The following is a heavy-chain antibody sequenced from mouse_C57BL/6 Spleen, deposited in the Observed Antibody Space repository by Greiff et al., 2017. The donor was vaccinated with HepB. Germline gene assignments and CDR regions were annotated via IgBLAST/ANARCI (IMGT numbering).Heavy chain of an antibody. CDR1: GYTFTSYW. CDR3: ARRDYYGSSGAFAY. D-gene: IGHD1-1*01. CDR2: IYPGSGST. Sequence: QVQLQQPGAELVKPGASVKMSCKASGYTFTSYWITWVKQRPGQGLEWIGDIYPGSGSTNYNEKFKSKATLTVDTSSSTAYMQLSSLTSEDSAVYYCARRDYYGSSGAFAYWGQGTLVTVSA. V-gene: IGHV1-55*01. J-gene: IGHJ3*01.